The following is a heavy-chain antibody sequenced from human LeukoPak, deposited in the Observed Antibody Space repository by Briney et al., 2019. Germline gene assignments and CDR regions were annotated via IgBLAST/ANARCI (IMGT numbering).Heavy chain of an antibody. CDR2: IIPILGIA. J-gene: IGHJ4*02. Sequence: EASVRVSCKASGGTFSSYAISWVRQAPGQGLEWMGRIIPILGIANYAQKFQGRVTITADKSTSTAYMELSSLRSEDTAVYYCAADYYGSGSSPGAGYWGQGTLVTVSS. CDR3: AADYYGSGSSPGAGY. V-gene: IGHV1-69*04. D-gene: IGHD3-10*01. CDR1: GGTFSSYA.